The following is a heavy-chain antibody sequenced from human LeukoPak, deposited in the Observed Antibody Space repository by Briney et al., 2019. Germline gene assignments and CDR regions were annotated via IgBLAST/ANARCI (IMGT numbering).Heavy chain of an antibody. CDR3: VVEMRFDWFDP. D-gene: IGHD5-24*01. CDR2: IYHSGST. Sequence: TTSETLSLTCAVSGYSISSGYYWGWIRQPPGKGLEWIGSIYHSGSTYYNPSLKSRVTISVDTSKNQFSLKLSSVTAADTAVYYCVVEMRFDWFDPWGQGTLVTVSS. CDR1: GYSISSGYY. V-gene: IGHV4-38-2*01. J-gene: IGHJ5*02.